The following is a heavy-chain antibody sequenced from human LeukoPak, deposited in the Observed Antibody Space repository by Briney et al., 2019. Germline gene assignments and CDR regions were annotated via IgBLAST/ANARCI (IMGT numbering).Heavy chain of an antibody. V-gene: IGHV3-30*18. CDR3: AKQHLTPRYGMDV. Sequence: GRSLRLSCAASGFTFSSYGMHWVRQAPGKGLEWVAVISYDGSNKCYADSVKGRFTISRDNSKNTLNLQMNSLRAEDTAVYYCAKQHLTPRYGMDVWGQGTTVTVSS. D-gene: IGHD3-9*01. CDR2: ISYDGSNK. CDR1: GFTFSSYG. J-gene: IGHJ6*02.